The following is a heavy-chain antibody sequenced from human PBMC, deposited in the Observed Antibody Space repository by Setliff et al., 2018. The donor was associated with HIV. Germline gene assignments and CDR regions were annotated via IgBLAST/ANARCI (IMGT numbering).Heavy chain of an antibody. J-gene: IGHJ4*02. CDR2: FDPKDGET. CDR1: GYTLAELS. Sequence: ASVKVSCTISGYTLAELSIHWVRQAPGKGLEWMGGFDPKDGETIYAQKLQGRVTMTEDTSTDIAYMDLSSLRSEDTAVYYCATLSSSWTGYFDSWGQGTLVTVSS. CDR3: ATLSSSWTGYFDS. V-gene: IGHV1-24*01. D-gene: IGHD6-13*01.